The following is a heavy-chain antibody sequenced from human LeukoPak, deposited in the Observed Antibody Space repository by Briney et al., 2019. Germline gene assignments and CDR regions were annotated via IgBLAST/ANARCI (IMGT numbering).Heavy chain of an antibody. V-gene: IGHV3-11*04. CDR1: GFTFSDYY. Sequence: GGSLRLSCAASGFTFSDYYMSWIRQAPGKGLEWISYISGGGSVIYYADSVKGRFTISTDDARNSLYLQMNSLRAEDTAVYYCARDFRGPTGYWGQGILVTVSS. CDR2: ISGGGSVI. D-gene: IGHD3-9*01. J-gene: IGHJ4*02. CDR3: ARDFRGPTGY.